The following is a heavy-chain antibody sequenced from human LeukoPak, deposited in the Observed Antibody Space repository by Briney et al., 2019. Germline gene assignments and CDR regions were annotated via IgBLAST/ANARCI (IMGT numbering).Heavy chain of an antibody. J-gene: IGHJ5*02. CDR1: GGSISSGDYY. V-gene: IGHV4-30-4*01. CDR3: AGGLAAAGPRNWFDP. CDR2: IYYSGST. D-gene: IGHD6-13*01. Sequence: SETLSLTCTVSGGSISSGDYYWSWIRQPPGKGLEWIEYIYYSGSTYYNPSLKSRVTKSVDTSKNQFSLKLSSVTAADTAVYYCAGGLAAAGPRNWFDPWGQGTLVTVSS.